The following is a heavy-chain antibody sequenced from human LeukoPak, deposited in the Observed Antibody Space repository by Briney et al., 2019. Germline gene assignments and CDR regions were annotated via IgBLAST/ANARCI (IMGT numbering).Heavy chain of an antibody. V-gene: IGHV4-39*01. CDR1: GGSISSSSYY. CDR3: AGIAVAGIDY. D-gene: IGHD6-19*01. J-gene: IGHJ4*02. CDR2: IYNSGST. Sequence: PSETLSLTCTVSGGSISSSSYYWGWSRQPPGKGLEWIGSIYNSGSTYYSPSLKSRVTISVDTSKNQFSLKLSSVTAADTAVYYCAGIAVAGIDYWGQGTLVTVSS.